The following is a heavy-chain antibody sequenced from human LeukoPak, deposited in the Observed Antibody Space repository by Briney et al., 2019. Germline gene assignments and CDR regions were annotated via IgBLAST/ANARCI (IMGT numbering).Heavy chain of an antibody. D-gene: IGHD1-26*01. CDR3: ARGVRSGSYYDNFDY. CDR1: GGSISSYY. CDR2: IYYSGNT. J-gene: IGHJ4*02. Sequence: PSETLSLTCAVYGGSISSYYWSWIRQPPGKGLEWIGYIYYSGNTNYNPSLKSRVTISVDTSKNQFSLKLSSVTAADTAVYYCARGVRSGSYYDNFDYWGQGTLVTVSS. V-gene: IGHV4-59*01.